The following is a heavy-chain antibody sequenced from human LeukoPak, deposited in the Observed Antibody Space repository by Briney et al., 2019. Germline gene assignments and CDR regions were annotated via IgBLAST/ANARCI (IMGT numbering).Heavy chain of an antibody. Sequence: SGTLSVSCGVSGGSVSNTNIWTWVRQPPGKGLEWIGEVHLDGRTNYNPSLESRLTMSVDVSENQVSLKLTSVTAADTAVYYCAREGGWYSPLDYSGQGTLVTVSS. CDR3: AREGGWYSPLDY. V-gene: IGHV4-4*02. CDR1: GGSVSNTNI. J-gene: IGHJ4*02. D-gene: IGHD1-1*01. CDR2: VHLDGRT.